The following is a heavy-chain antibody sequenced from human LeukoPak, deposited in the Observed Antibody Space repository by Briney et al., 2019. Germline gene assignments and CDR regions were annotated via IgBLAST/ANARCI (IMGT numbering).Heavy chain of an antibody. CDR3: ARAMYYFEY. CDR2: ISSIGTTI. CDR1: GFTLSSFE. Sequence: GGSLRLSCAASGFTLSSFEMNWVRQAPGKGLEWVSYISSIGTTIYYADSVKGRFTISRDNAKNSLYLQMNSLRDEDTAVYSCARAMYYFEYWGQGTLVTVSS. J-gene: IGHJ4*02. V-gene: IGHV3-48*03.